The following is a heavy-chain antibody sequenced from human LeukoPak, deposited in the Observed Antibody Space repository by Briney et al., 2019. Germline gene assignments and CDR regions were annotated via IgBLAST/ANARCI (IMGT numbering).Heavy chain of an antibody. D-gene: IGHD1-26*01. CDR2: ISSSSSTI. CDR3: VKEGRPNSGGGFFDY. Sequence: GSLRLSCAASGFTFSSYSMNWVRQAPGKGLEWVSYISSSSSTIYYADSVKGRFTMSRDNSRNTLNLQMNSLRAEDAAIYYCVKEGRPNSGGGFFDYWGQGTRVTVSS. V-gene: IGHV3-48*01. J-gene: IGHJ4*02. CDR1: GFTFSSYS.